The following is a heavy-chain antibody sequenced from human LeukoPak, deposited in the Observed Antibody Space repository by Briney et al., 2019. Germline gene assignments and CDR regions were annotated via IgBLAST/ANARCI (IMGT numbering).Heavy chain of an antibody. D-gene: IGHD2-2*01. J-gene: IGHJ5*02. Sequence: ASVTVSCKASGYTFTSYGISWVRQAPGQGLEWMGWISAYNGNTNYAQKLQGRVTMTTDTSTSTAYMELRSLRSDDTAVYYCARRGRCSSTSCPRGNWFDPWGQGTLVTVSS. CDR1: GYTFTSYG. CDR2: ISAYNGNT. CDR3: ARRGRCSSTSCPRGNWFDP. V-gene: IGHV1-18*01.